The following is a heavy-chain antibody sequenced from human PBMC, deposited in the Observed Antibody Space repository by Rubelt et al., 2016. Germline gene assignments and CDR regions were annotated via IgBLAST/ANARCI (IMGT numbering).Heavy chain of an antibody. V-gene: IGHV3-23*01. Sequence: VSAISGSGGSTYYADSVKGRFTISRDNSKNTLYLQMNSLRAEDTAVYYCAREGVRYYYDSSGYYDYWGQGTLVTVSS. CDR2: ISGSGGST. CDR3: AREGVRYYYDSSGYYDY. D-gene: IGHD3-22*01. J-gene: IGHJ4*02.